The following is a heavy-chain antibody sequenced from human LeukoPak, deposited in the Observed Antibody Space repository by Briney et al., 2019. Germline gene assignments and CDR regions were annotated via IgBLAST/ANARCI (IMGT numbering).Heavy chain of an antibody. J-gene: IGHJ4*02. CDR3: ARFSTPFTVTTNRDY. Sequence: ASVKVSCKASGFTFTNYAVSWVRQAPGQGLEWMGWISVYNSNTNYAQKLQGRVTMTTDTSTSTAYMELRSLRSDDTAVYYCARFSTPFTVTTNRDYWGQGTLVTVSS. CDR1: GFTFTNYA. D-gene: IGHD4-17*01. CDR2: ISVYNSNT. V-gene: IGHV1-18*01.